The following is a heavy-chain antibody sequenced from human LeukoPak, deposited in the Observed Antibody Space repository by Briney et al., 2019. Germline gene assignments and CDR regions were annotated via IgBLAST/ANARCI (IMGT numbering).Heavy chain of an antibody. D-gene: IGHD2-2*01. CDR1: GYSFTSYW. CDR2: IYPGDSDT. V-gene: IGHV5-51*01. Sequence: GESLKISCKGSGYSFTSYWIGWVRQMPGKGLEWMGIIYPGDSDTRYSPSFQGQVTISADKSISTAYLQWSSLKASDTAMYYCARYQYENCYYYYGMDVWGQGTTVTVSS. J-gene: IGHJ6*02. CDR3: ARYQYENCYYYYGMDV.